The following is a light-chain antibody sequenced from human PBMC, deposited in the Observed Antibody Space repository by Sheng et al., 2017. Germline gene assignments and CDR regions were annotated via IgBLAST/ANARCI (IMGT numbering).Light chain of an antibody. V-gene: IGKV3-11*01. CDR1: QSVSIY. Sequence: ETVLTQSPATLSLSPGESATLSCRASQSVSIYLAWYQQKPGQAPRLLIYDASNRATGIPARFSGSGSGTDFTLTISSLEPEDFAIYYCHHRTNWPPLTFGGGTKVEIK. J-gene: IGKJ4*01. CDR2: DAS. CDR3: HHRTNWPPLT.